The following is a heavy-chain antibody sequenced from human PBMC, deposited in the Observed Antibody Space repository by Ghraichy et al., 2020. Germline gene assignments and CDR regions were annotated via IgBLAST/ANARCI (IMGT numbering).Heavy chain of an antibody. J-gene: IGHJ4*02. D-gene: IGHD3-3*02. CDR3: ATGTIFGVANLDS. CDR2: ISVDGSRT. CDR1: GLTFSSNW. V-gene: IGHV3-74*03. Sequence: GGSLRLSCEASGLTFSSNWMHWVRQAPGKGLVWVSRISVDGSRTTYADSVKGRFSISRDNAKNTVYLQMNSLRAEDTAVYFCATGTIFGVANLDSWGQGTLVTVSS.